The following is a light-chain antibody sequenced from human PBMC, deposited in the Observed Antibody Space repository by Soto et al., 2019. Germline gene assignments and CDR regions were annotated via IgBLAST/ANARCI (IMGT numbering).Light chain of an antibody. V-gene: IGLV4-69*01. Sequence: QPVLTQSPSASASLGASVKLTCTLSSGHNSYAIAWHQQQPEKGPRYLMNLNSDGSHKKGDGIPDRFSGSSSGAERYLTISSLQSEDEADYYCQTWGTGIQVFGGGTKVTVL. CDR3: QTWGTGIQV. CDR1: SGHNSYA. CDR2: LNSDGSH. J-gene: IGLJ2*01.